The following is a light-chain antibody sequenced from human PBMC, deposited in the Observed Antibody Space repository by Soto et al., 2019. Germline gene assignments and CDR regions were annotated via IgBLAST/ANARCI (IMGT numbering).Light chain of an antibody. CDR3: QQYNNYSWT. CDR1: QSISSW. V-gene: IGKV1-5*03. J-gene: IGKJ1*01. CDR2: KAS. Sequence: DVQMTQSPSTLSASLGDRVTITCRASQSISSWLAWYQQKPGQAPKLLIYKASTLESGVPSRFSGSGSGAEFTLTISRLQPDDFATSYCQQYNNYSWTFGQGTKVEIK.